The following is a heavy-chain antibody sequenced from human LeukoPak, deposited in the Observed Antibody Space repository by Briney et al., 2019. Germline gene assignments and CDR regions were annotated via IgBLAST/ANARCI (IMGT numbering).Heavy chain of an antibody. V-gene: IGHV3-33*06. Sequence: GGSLRLSCAASGFTFSNYGMHWVRQAPGKGLEWVAVIWSDGSNKVYADPVKGRFSISRDNSKSTLYLQMNSLGVEDTAVYYCAKDASGPYSSLFDPWGQGTLVIVSS. CDR2: IWSDGSNK. J-gene: IGHJ5*02. D-gene: IGHD6-19*01. CDR1: GFTFSNYG. CDR3: AKDASGPYSSLFDP.